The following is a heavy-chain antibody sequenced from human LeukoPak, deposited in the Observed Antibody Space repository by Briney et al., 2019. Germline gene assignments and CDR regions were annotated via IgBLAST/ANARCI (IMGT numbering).Heavy chain of an antibody. CDR3: ARASIIGLD. CDR1: GYTFTSYY. V-gene: IGHV1-46*04. Sequence: ASVKVSCKPSGYTFTSYYMHWVRQAPGQGLEGMGIINPSGGSTSYAQKLQGRVTMTRDTSTSTVYMELSSLRSEDTAVYYCARASIIGLDCGQGTLVTVSS. CDR2: INPSGGST. J-gene: IGHJ4*02. D-gene: IGHD6-19*01.